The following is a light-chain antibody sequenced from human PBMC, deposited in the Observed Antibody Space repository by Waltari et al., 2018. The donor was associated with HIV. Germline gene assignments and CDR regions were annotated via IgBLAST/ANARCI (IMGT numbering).Light chain of an antibody. J-gene: IGLJ3*02. CDR2: KDS. CDR1: ALPKEY. CDR3: QSADSSGAYRV. V-gene: IGLV3-25*03. Sequence: SYELTQPPSVSVSPGQTARITCPGDALPKEYAYWYQQKPGKAPVLVIYKDSERPSGIPERFSGSSSGTTVTLTISGVQAEDEADYYCQSADSSGAYRVFGGGTKLTVL.